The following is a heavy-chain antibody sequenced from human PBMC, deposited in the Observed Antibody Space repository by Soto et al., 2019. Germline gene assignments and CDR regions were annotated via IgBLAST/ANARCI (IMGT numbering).Heavy chain of an antibody. D-gene: IGHD3-10*01. CDR1: GRTFTSYA. CDR3: AECVEGRHGGRLKY. V-gene: IGHV1-69*13. Sequence: SVKVSCKASGRTFTSYAIRWVRQAPGQGLEWMGGIIPISRTAKYAQKFQGRVTITADASTSTAYMELSSLRSEDTAAYYCAECVEGRHGGRLKYWGQGTVGTVSS. J-gene: IGHJ4*02. CDR2: IIPISRTA.